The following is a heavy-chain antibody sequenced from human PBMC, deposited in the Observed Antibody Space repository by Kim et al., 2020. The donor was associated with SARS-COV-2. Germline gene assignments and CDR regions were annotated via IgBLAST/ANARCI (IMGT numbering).Heavy chain of an antibody. CDR3: AHSSGRDGYNYYYYGMDV. Sequence: SGPTLVNPTQTLTLTCTFSGFSLSTSGVGVGWIRQPPVKALEWLALFYWDDDKRYSPSLKSRPTITKDTSKNQVVLTMTNMDPVDTATYNCAHSSGRDGYNYYYYGMDVWGQGTTVTVSS. CDR1: GFSLSTSGVG. J-gene: IGHJ6*02. CDR2: FYWDDDK. V-gene: IGHV2-5*02. D-gene: IGHD5-12*01.